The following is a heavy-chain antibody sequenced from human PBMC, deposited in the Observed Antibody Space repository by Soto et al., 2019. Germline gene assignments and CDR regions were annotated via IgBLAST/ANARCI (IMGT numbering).Heavy chain of an antibody. Sequence: SVKVSCKASGYTFTSYGISWVRQAPGQGLEWMGRIIPILGIANYAQKFQGRVTITADKSTSTAYMELSSLRSEDTAVYYCAATTVTQDAFDIWGQGTMVTVSS. D-gene: IGHD4-17*01. J-gene: IGHJ3*02. CDR1: GYTFTSYG. V-gene: IGHV1-69*04. CDR3: AATTVTQDAFDI. CDR2: IIPILGIA.